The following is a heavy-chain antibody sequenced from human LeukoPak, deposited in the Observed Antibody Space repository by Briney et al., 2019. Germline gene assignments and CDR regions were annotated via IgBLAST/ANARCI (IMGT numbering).Heavy chain of an antibody. CDR3: ARSQTGAAAGTGAFDI. J-gene: IGHJ3*02. CDR1: GYSFTSYW. D-gene: IGHD6-13*01. Sequence: GESLKISCKGSGYSFTSYWIGWVRQMPGKGLEWMGIIYPGDSDTRYSPSFQGQVTISADKSISTAYLQWSSLKASDTAMYYCARSQTGAAAGTGAFDIRGQGTMVTVSS. CDR2: IYPGDSDT. V-gene: IGHV5-51*01.